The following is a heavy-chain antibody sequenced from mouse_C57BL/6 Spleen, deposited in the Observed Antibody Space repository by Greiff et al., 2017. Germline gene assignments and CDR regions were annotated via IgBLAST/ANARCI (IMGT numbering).Heavy chain of an antibody. J-gene: IGHJ3*01. CDR3: ARHEDRGEFAY. CDR2: INSDGGST. V-gene: IGHV5-2*01. CDR1: EFEFPSHD. D-gene: IGHD2-13*01. Sequence: EVKLVESGGGLVQPGESLKLSCESNEFEFPSHDMSWVRKTPEKRLELVAAINSDGGSTYYPDTMERRVIISRDNTKKTLYLQMSSQRSEDTALYYCARHEDRGEFAYWGQGTLVTVSA.